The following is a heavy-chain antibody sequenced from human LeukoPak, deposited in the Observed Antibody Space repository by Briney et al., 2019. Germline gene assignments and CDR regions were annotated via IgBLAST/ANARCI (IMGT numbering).Heavy chain of an antibody. V-gene: IGHV3-30*04. Sequence: GGSLRLSCAASGITFSSYAMHWVRQAPGKGLEWVAVISYDGSNKYYADSVKGRFTISSDNSKNTLFMQMNSLTAEDTAVYYCARVMGRHCSSTSCYVDYRGQGTLVTVSS. CDR1: GITFSSYA. D-gene: IGHD2-2*01. J-gene: IGHJ4*02. CDR2: ISYDGSNK. CDR3: ARVMGRHCSSTSCYVDY.